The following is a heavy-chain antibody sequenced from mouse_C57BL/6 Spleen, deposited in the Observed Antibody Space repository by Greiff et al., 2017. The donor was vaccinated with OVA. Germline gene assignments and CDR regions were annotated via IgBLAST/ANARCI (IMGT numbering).Heavy chain of an antibody. J-gene: IGHJ4*01. CDR1: GYTFTSYW. Sequence: QVQLQQSGAELVRPGSSVKLSCKASGYTFTSYWMDWVKQRPGQGLEWIGNIYPSDSETHYNQKFKDKATLTVDKSSSTAYMQLSSLTSEDSAVYYCARERYDYDSPYAMDYWGQGTSVTVSS. D-gene: IGHD2-4*01. V-gene: IGHV1-61*01. CDR3: ARERYDYDSPYAMDY. CDR2: IYPSDSET.